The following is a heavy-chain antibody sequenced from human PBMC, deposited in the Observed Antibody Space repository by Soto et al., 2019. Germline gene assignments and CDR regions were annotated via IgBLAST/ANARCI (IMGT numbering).Heavy chain of an antibody. V-gene: IGHV1-69*13. CDR1: GGTLSSYA. CDR2: IIPIFGTA. J-gene: IGHJ4*02. D-gene: IGHD3-3*01. CDR3: AREHDDFWSVSIFFDY. Sequence: SVKVSCKASGGTLSSYAISWVRQAPGQGLEWMGGIIPIFGTANYAQKFQGRVTITADESTSTAYMELSSLRSEDTAVYYCAREHDDFWSVSIFFDYWGQETVVTVSS.